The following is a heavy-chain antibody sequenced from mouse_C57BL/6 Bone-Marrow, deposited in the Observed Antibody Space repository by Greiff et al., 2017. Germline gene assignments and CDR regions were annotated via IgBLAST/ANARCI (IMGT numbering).Heavy chain of an antibody. Sequence: QVQLQQSGAELARPGASVKLSCKASGYTFTSYGISWVKQRTGQGLEWIGEIYPRSGNTYYNEKFKGKATLTADKSSSTAYIELRILTSEDSAVYFCADTTVVAHWYFDVWGTGTTVTVSS. CDR1: GYTFTSYG. V-gene: IGHV1-81*01. CDR2: IYPRSGNT. J-gene: IGHJ1*03. D-gene: IGHD1-1*01. CDR3: ADTTVVAHWYFDV.